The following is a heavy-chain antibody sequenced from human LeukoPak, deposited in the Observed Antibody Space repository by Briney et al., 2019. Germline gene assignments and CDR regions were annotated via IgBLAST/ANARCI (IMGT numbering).Heavy chain of an antibody. Sequence: SVKVSCKASGGTFSRYAISWVRQAPGQGLEWMGGIIPIFGTANYAQKFQGRVTITADKSTSTAYMELSSLRSEDTAVYYCARALGYSYGSPLDYWGEGTLVTVSS. V-gene: IGHV1-69*06. J-gene: IGHJ4*02. CDR3: ARALGYSYGSPLDY. D-gene: IGHD5-18*01. CDR1: GGTFSRYA. CDR2: IIPIFGTA.